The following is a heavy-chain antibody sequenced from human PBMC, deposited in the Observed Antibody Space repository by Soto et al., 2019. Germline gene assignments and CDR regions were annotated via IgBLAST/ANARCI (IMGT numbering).Heavy chain of an antibody. CDR2: IIPIFGTA. J-gene: IGHJ4*02. CDR3: AREEMRAAAGDY. V-gene: IGHV1-69*13. CDR1: GCTFSSYA. Sequence: SVKVSCKASGCTFSSYAISWVRQAPGQGLEWMGGIIPIFGTANYAQKFQGRVTITADESTSTAYMELSSLRSEDTAVYYCAREEMRAAAGDYWGQGTLVTVSS. D-gene: IGHD6-13*01.